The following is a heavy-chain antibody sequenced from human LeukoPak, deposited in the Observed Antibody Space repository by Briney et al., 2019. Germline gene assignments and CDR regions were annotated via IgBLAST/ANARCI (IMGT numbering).Heavy chain of an antibody. D-gene: IGHD3-9*01. V-gene: IGHV3-9*01. CDR3: ARAGLRYFDWGNWFDP. Sequence: GGSLRLSCAASGFTFDNHAMHWVRQAPGKGLEWVSGITWNSGSIDYADSVKGRFTISRDNAKNSLYLQMNSLRAEDTAVYYCARAGLRYFDWGNWFDPWGQGTLVTVSS. J-gene: IGHJ5*02. CDR2: ITWNSGSI. CDR1: GFTFDNHA.